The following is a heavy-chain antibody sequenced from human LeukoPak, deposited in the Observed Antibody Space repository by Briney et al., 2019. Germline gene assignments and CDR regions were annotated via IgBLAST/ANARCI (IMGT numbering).Heavy chain of an antibody. V-gene: IGHV4-59*01. J-gene: IGHJ3*02. CDR2: IYYSGST. D-gene: IGHD3-22*01. CDR3: AREDNYYDSTDAFDI. Sequence: KASETLSLTCTVSGGSISSYYWSWIRQPPGKGLEWIGYIYYSGSTNYNPSLKSRVTISVDTSKNQFSLKLSSVTAADTAVYYCAREDNYYDSTDAFDIWGQGTMVTVSS. CDR1: GGSISSYY.